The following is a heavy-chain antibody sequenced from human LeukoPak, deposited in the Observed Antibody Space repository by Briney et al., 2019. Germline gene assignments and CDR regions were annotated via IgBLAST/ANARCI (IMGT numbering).Heavy chain of an antibody. D-gene: IGHD3-9*01. CDR3: ARHNLGEPYYDILTGIAITGSYDY. J-gene: IGHJ4*02. Sequence: SETLSLTCTVSGGSISSSSYYWGWIRQPPGKGLEWIGSIYYSGSTYYNPSLKSRVTISVDTSKNQFSLKLSSVTAADTAVYYCARHNLGEPYYDILTGIAITGSYDYWGQGTLVTVSS. V-gene: IGHV4-39*01. CDR1: GGSISSSSYY. CDR2: IYYSGST.